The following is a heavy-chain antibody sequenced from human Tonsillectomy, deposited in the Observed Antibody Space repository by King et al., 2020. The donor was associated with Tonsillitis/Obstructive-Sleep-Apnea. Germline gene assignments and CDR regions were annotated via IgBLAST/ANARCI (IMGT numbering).Heavy chain of an antibody. CDR1: GGSISSSSYY. D-gene: IGHD5-18*01. CDR3: ASGVLRGYSYGYGY. J-gene: IGHJ4*02. CDR2: IYYSGST. V-gene: IGHV4-39*01. Sequence: QLQESGPGLVKPSETLSLTCTVSGGSISSSSYYLGWIRQPPGKGLEWIGGIYYSGSTYYNPSLKSRVPISVDTSKNQFSLKLSSVTAADTAVYYCASGVLRGYSYGYGYWGQGTLVTVSS.